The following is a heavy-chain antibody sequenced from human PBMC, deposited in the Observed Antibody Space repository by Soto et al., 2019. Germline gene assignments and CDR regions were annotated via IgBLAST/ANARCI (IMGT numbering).Heavy chain of an antibody. D-gene: IGHD2-2*01. V-gene: IGHV6-1*01. Sequence: SQTLSLTCAISGDSVSSNSAAWNWIRQSPSRGLEWLGRTYYRSKWYNDYAVSVKSRITINPDTSKNQFSLQLNSVTPEDTAVYYCARGGYCSSTSCYYYYYYMDVWGKGTTVTVSS. CDR2: TYYRSKWYN. CDR1: GDSVSSNSAA. J-gene: IGHJ6*03. CDR3: ARGGYCSSTSCYYYYYYMDV.